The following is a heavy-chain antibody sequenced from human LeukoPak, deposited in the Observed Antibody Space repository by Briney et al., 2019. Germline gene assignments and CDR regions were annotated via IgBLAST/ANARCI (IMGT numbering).Heavy chain of an antibody. V-gene: IGHV1-69*13. D-gene: IGHD5-18*01. J-gene: IGHJ4*02. CDR2: IIPIFGTA. CDR1: GGTFSSYA. CDR3: ARGTPYSYGHDY. Sequence: SVKVSCKASGGTFSSYAISWVRQAPGQGLEWMGGIIPIFGTANYAQKFQGGVTITADESTSTAYMELSSLRSEDTAVYYCARGTPYSYGHDYWGQGTLVTVSS.